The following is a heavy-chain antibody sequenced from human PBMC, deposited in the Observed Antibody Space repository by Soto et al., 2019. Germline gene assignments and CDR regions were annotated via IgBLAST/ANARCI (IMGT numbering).Heavy chain of an antibody. CDR3: AADRSDCGGDCYVH. CDR1: GFTFTSSA. J-gene: IGHJ4*02. Sequence: QMQLVQSGPEVKKPGTSVKVSCKASGFTFTSSAVQWVRQARGQRLEWIGWIVVGSGNTNYAQKFHGGGNITMDLSSSTAYMELSRLSPEDTAVYYCAADRSDCGGDCYVHWGQGSLVTVSS. CDR2: IVVGSGNT. V-gene: IGHV1-58*01. D-gene: IGHD2-21*02.